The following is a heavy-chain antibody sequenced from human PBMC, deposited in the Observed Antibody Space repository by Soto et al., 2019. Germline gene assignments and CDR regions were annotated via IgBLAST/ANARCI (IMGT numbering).Heavy chain of an antibody. Sequence: GTSVKVSCKASGYTFTSYDINWVRQATGQGLEWMGWMNPNSGNTGYAQKFQGRVTMTRNTSISTAYMELSSLRSEDTAVYYCARGDYRIRDAFDIWGQGTMVTVSS. CDR3: ARGDYRIRDAFDI. D-gene: IGHD4-17*01. CDR2: MNPNSGNT. V-gene: IGHV1-8*01. J-gene: IGHJ3*02. CDR1: GYTFTSYD.